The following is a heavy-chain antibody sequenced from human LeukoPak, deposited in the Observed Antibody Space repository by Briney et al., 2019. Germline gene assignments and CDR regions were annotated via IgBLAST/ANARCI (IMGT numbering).Heavy chain of an antibody. D-gene: IGHD3-22*01. V-gene: IGHV3-20*04. J-gene: IGHJ4*02. Sequence: GGSLRLSCAASGFTFDDYGMHWVRQAPGKGLEWVSGINWGSGSTGYADSVKGRFTISRDNAKNSLYLQMNSLRAEDTAFYYCARGDSSGYYYVHFDNWGQGTLVTVSS. CDR1: GFTFDDYG. CDR3: ARGDSSGYYYVHFDN. CDR2: INWGSGST.